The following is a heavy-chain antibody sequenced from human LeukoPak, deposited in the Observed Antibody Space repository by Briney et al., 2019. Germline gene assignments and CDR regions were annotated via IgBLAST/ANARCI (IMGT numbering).Heavy chain of an antibody. CDR2: INHSGST. V-gene: IGHV4-34*01. Sequence: SETLSLTCAVYGGSFSGYYWSWIRQPPGKGLEWIGGINHSGSTNYNPSLKSRVTISVDTSKNQFSLKLSSVTAADTAVYYCARAVLLWFGEFFDYWGQGTLVTVSS. CDR1: GGSFSGYY. CDR3: ARAVLLWFGEFFDY. D-gene: IGHD3-10*01. J-gene: IGHJ4*02.